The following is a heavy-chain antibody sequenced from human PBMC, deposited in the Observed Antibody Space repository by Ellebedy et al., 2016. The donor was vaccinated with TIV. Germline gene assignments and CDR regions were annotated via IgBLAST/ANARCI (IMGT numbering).Heavy chain of an antibody. CDR1: GYSFTSYW. CDR3: ARTTTMVRGGVDDAFDI. J-gene: IGHJ3*02. V-gene: IGHV5-51*01. D-gene: IGHD3-10*01. CDR2: IYPGDSDT. Sequence: GESLKISXKGSGYSFTSYWIGWVRQMPGKGLEWMGIIYPGDSDTRYSPSFQGQVTISADKSISTAYLQWSSLKASDTAMYYCARTTTMVRGGVDDAFDIWGQGTMVTVSS.